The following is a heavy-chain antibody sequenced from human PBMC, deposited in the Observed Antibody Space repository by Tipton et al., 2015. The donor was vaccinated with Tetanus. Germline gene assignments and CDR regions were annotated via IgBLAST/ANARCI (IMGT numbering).Heavy chain of an antibody. J-gene: IGHJ6*03. CDR2: ITPIFGTT. CDR3: ASDVNKRYAAGDV. CDR1: SGLFIIHI. Sequence: QLVQSGAEVKKPGYSLKISCKGPSGLFIIHISESTRQRAGPGVEWFGAITPIFGTTNSAPKFQGRVTITADESTNTAYMELSSLRSEDTAVSSGASDVNKRYAAGDVWGRG. V-gene: IGHV1-69*01. D-gene: IGHD6-13*01.